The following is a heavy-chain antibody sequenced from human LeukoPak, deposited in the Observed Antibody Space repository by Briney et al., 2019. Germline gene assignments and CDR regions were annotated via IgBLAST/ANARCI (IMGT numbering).Heavy chain of an antibody. CDR3: ARNPMPAHCGGDCYTNFDY. CDR2: IYYGGST. CDR1: GGSISSTSYY. V-gene: IGHV4-39*01. Sequence: SETLSLTCTVSGGSISSTSYYWGWIRQPPGKGLEWIGSIYYGGSTHYNPSLKSRVTISVDTYKNQFSLKLSSVTAADTAVYYCARNPMPAHCGGDCYTNFDYWGQGTLVTVSS. D-gene: IGHD2-21*02. J-gene: IGHJ4*02.